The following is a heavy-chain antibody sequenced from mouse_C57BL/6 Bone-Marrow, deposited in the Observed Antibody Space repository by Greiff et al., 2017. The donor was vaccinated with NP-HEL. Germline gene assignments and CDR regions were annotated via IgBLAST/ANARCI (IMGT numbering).Heavy chain of an antibody. CDR2: INPSTGGT. D-gene: IGHD3-3*01. Sequence: VQLKQSGPELVKPGASVKISCKASGYSFTGYYMNWVKQSPEKSLEWIGEINPSTGGTTYNQKFKAKATLTVDKSSSTAYMQLKSLTSEESAVYYCALRTGYWGQGTTLTVSS. J-gene: IGHJ2*01. CDR3: ALRTGY. CDR1: GYSFTGYY. V-gene: IGHV1-42*01.